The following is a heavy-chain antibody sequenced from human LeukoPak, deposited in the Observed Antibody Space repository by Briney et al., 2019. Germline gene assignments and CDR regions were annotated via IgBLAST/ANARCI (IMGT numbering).Heavy chain of an antibody. CDR1: GGSISSGGYY. V-gene: IGHV4-39*01. CDR3: ARHKNCASITHCHFDS. Sequence: SETLSLTCTVSGGSISSGGYYWSWIRQHPGKGLEWIGSIYYSGSTLYNSSLKSRVIISVDASTNQFSLKLNSVTAADTAVFYCARHKNCASITHCHFDSWGQGILVTVAS. CDR2: IYYSGST. D-gene: IGHD2-21*01. J-gene: IGHJ4*02.